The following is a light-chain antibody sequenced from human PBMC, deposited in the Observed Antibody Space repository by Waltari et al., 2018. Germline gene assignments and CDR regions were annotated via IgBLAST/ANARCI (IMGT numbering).Light chain of an antibody. CDR3: HSRDASGVAGS. V-gene: IGLV3-19*01. CDR2: DKN. J-gene: IGLJ2*01. CDR1: SLRSYY. Sequence: SSELTQDPAVSVAMGQTARITCQGDSLRSYYASWYQPRPGQAPILVIYDKNNRPPGGPDRFTGSSSHKTGSLTITGAQAEDEASYYCHSRDASGVAGSFGGGTKLTVL.